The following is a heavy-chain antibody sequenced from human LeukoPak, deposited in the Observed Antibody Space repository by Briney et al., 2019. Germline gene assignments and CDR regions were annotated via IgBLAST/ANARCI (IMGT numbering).Heavy chain of an antibody. Sequence: GGSLRLSCAASGFTFTSHALSWVRQAPGKGLEWVSDISNSGGSTNYADSVKGRFTISRDNSKNTLYLQMNSLRAEDTAVYYCARGYNSGWDHFAYWGQGALVTVSS. CDR2: ISNSGGST. J-gene: IGHJ4*02. CDR3: ARGYNSGWDHFAY. V-gene: IGHV3-23*01. D-gene: IGHD6-19*01. CDR1: GFTFTSHA.